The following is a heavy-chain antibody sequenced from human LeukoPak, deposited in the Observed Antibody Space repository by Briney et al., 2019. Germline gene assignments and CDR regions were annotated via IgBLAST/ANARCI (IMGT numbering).Heavy chain of an antibody. J-gene: IGHJ4*02. V-gene: IGHV3-74*01. CDR3: ARNHVDIVATITRGFDY. CDR2: INSDGSST. D-gene: IGHD5-12*01. CDR1: GFTFSSYW. Sequence: PGGSLRLSCAASGFTFSSYWMHWVRQAPGKGLVWVSRINSDGSSTSYADSVKGRFTISRDNAKNTLSLQMNSLRAEDTAVYYCARNHVDIVATITRGFDYWGQGTLVTVSS.